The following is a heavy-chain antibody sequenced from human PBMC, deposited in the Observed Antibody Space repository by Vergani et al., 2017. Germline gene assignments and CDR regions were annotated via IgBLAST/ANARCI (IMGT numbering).Heavy chain of an antibody. CDR2: IDPSDSYT. CDR3: ARATPYSSAWHT. D-gene: IGHD6-19*01. Sequence: EVQLLQSGAELKKPGESLRISCQGSGYSFTTYWISWVRQMPGKGLEWMGRIDPSDSYTKYSPSFQGHVTISADKSISTAYLQWSSLKASDTAMYYCARATPYSSAWHTWGQGTLVTVSS. CDR1: GYSFTTYW. V-gene: IGHV5-10-1*03. J-gene: IGHJ5*02.